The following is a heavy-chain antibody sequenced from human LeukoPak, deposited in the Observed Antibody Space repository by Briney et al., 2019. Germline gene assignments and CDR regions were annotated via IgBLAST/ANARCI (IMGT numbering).Heavy chain of an antibody. V-gene: IGHV3-7*01. CDR1: GFTFSDYW. Sequence: GGSLRLSCAASGFTFSDYWMSWVRQAPGKGLEWVANINQDGSEEYYVDSVKGRFTISRDNAKNSLDLQMNTLRAEDTAVYYCARASSSSWYLWGQGTLVTVSS. CDR2: INQDGSEE. D-gene: IGHD6-13*01. J-gene: IGHJ5*02. CDR3: ARASSSSWYL.